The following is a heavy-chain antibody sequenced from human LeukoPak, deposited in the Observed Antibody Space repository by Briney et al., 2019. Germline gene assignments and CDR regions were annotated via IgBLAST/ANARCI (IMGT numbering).Heavy chain of an antibody. CDR1: GFTFDDYA. CDR3: AKDSSGYSYGSTVDY. D-gene: IGHD5-18*01. Sequence: PGRSLRLSCAASGFTFDDYAMHSVRQAPGRGLEWVSGISWNSGSIGYADSVKGRFTISRDNAKNSLYLQMNSLRAEDTAVYYCAKDSSGYSYGSTVDYWGQGTLVTVSS. J-gene: IGHJ4*02. CDR2: ISWNSGSI. V-gene: IGHV3-9*01.